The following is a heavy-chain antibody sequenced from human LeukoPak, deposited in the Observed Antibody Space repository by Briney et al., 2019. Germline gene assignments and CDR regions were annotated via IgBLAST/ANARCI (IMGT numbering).Heavy chain of an antibody. V-gene: IGHV1-2*02. CDR2: INPNSGGT. CDR1: GYTFTGYY. J-gene: IGHJ6*03. Sequence: ASVKVSCKASGYTFTGYYMHWVRQAPGQGLEWMGWINPNSGGTNYAQKFQGRVTMTRDTSISTAYMELSGLRSDDTAVYYCARRNIVVVPAATTYYYYMDVWGKGTTVTVSS. D-gene: IGHD2-2*01. CDR3: ARRNIVVVPAATTYYYYMDV.